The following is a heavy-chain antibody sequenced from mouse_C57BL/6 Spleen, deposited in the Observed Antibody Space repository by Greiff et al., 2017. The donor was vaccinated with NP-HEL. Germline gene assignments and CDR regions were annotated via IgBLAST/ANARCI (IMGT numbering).Heavy chain of an antibody. CDR1: GFTFSDYG. V-gene: IGHV5-17*01. CDR2: ISSGSSTI. Sequence: EVKVVESGGGLVKPGGSLKLSCAASGFTFSDYGMHWVRQAPEKGLEWVAYISSGSSTIYYADTVKGRFTISRDNAKNTLILQMTSVRSEDTAMYYCASTGHFDYWGQGTTLTVSS. J-gene: IGHJ2*01. D-gene: IGHD4-1*02. CDR3: ASTGHFDY.